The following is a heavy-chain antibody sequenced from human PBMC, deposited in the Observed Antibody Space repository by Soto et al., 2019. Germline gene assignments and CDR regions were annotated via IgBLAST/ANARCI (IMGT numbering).Heavy chain of an antibody. V-gene: IGHV1-69*13. J-gene: IGHJ6*02. CDR2: IIPIFGTA. Sequence: SVKVSCKAAGGTFSSYAISWVRQAPGQGLEWMGGIIPIFGTANYAQKFQGRVTITADESTSTAYMELSSLRSEDTAVYYCARAYCSGGSCYSYYYYYGMDVWGQGTTVTVSS. CDR3: ARAYCSGGSCYSYYYYYGMDV. CDR1: GGTFSSYA. D-gene: IGHD2-15*01.